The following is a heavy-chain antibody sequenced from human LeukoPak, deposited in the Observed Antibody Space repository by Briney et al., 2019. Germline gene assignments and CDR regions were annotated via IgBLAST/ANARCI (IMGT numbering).Heavy chain of an antibody. Sequence: KTSETLSLTCAVYGGSFSGYYWSWIRQPPGKGLEWIGEINHSGSTNYNPSLKSRVTISVDTSKNQCSLKRSSVTAADTAVYYCARVSGTYMVRGVIHPYFDYWGQGTLVTVSS. J-gene: IGHJ4*02. D-gene: IGHD3-10*01. V-gene: IGHV4-34*01. CDR3: ARVSGTYMVRGVIHPYFDY. CDR2: INHSGST. CDR1: GGSFSGYY.